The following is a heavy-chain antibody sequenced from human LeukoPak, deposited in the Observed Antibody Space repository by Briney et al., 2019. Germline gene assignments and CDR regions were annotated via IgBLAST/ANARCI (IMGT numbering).Heavy chain of an antibody. CDR1: GFTFDDYA. J-gene: IGHJ4*02. V-gene: IGHV3-9*01. Sequence: GRSLRLSCAAPGFTFDDYAMHWVRQAPGKGLEWVSGISWNSGSIGYADSVKGRFTISRDNAKNSLYLQMNSLRAEDTALYYCAKVRVGTTQGLDYWGQGTLVTVSS. CDR2: ISWNSGSI. D-gene: IGHD1-1*01. CDR3: AKVRVGTTQGLDY.